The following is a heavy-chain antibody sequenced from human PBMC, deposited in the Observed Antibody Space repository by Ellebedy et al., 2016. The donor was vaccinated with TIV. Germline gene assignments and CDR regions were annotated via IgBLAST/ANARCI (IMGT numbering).Heavy chain of an antibody. CDR3: ARGNMDFDL. CDR1: GGSISSYY. J-gene: IGHJ2*01. V-gene: IGHV4-59*01. D-gene: IGHD2/OR15-2a*01. Sequence: SETLSLTCTVSGGSISSYYWSWIRQPPGKGLEWIGSIFYSGSTNYDPSLKSRVTISVDTSKNQFSLKLTSVTAADTAFYYCARGNMDFDLWGRGTLVTVSS. CDR2: IFYSGST.